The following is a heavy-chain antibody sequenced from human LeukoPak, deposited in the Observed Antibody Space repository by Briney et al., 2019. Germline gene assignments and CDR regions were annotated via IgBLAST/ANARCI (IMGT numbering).Heavy chain of an antibody. CDR3: ARDSPPTR. Sequence: GGSLRLSCAASGFTFSYYGMHWVRQAPGKGLEWVAVTWYDGSNKYYADSVKGRFTISRDNSKNTLYLQMNSLRAEDTAVYYCARDSPPTRWGQGTLVTVSS. J-gene: IGHJ4*02. CDR1: GFTFSYYG. CDR2: TWYDGSNK. V-gene: IGHV3-33*08.